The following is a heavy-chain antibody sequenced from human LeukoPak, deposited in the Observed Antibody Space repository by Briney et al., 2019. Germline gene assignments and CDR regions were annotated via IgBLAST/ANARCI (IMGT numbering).Heavy chain of an antibody. J-gene: IGHJ4*02. V-gene: IGHV3-23*01. CDR2: ISGSDAST. D-gene: IGHD3-22*01. Sequence: PGGSLRLSCAASGFTFISYGMTWVRQAPGKGLEWVSGISGSDASTYYADSVRGRFTISRDHSKNTLYLQMNSLRAGDTAVYYCASYYYGSSAYYPFFQYWGPGSLVTVSS. CDR1: GFTFISYG. CDR3: ASYYYGSSAYYPFFQY.